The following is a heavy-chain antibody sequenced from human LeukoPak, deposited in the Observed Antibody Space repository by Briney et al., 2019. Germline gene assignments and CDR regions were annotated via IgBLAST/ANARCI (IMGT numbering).Heavy chain of an antibody. V-gene: IGHV3-23*01. Sequence: PGXSLRLSCAASGFTFSSYAMSWVRQAAGKGLEWVSAISGSGGSTYYADSVKSWFTISRDNSKNTLYLQMNSLRAEDTAVYYCAKVGPNNWFDPWGQGTLVTVSS. CDR2: ISGSGGST. CDR1: GFTFSSYA. CDR3: AKVGPNNWFDP. J-gene: IGHJ5*02.